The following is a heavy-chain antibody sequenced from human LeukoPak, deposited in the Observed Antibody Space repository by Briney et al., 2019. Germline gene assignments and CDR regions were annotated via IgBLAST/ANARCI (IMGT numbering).Heavy chain of an antibody. V-gene: IGHV3-74*01. Sequence: GGSLRLSCAASGFTFSLSWMHWVRQAPGKGLEWVSSINYDARSRTYADSVKGRLTISRDNAQHTLFLQMNSLRVEDTAIYSCVRGAGPGTPFDWGQGILVTVSS. CDR1: GFTFSLSW. J-gene: IGHJ1*01. CDR3: VRGAGPGTPFD. CDR2: INYDARSR. D-gene: IGHD1-1*01.